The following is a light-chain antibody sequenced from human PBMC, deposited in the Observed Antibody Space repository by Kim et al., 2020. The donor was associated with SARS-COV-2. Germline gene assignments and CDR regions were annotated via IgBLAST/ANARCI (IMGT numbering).Light chain of an antibody. Sequence: DIQMTQSPSSLSASVGDRVTITCRASQHINNYLAWYQQKPGKVPKLLIYAASTLQSGVPSRFSGSGSGTDFTLTISSLQPEDVATYYCHRYNSAPLTFGGGTKVDIK. V-gene: IGKV1-27*01. CDR1: QHINNY. J-gene: IGKJ4*01. CDR2: AAS. CDR3: HRYNSAPLT.